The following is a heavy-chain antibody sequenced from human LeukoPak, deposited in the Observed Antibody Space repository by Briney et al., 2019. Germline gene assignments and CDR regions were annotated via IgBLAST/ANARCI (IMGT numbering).Heavy chain of an antibody. V-gene: IGHV5-51*01. Sequence: GGSLQISCKGSGSRFTSYWIAWVRPLPGKGLEWMGIIYPGDSDTRYSPSFQGQVTISADKSISTAYLQWSSLKASDTAMYYCARLSRAVLTYGMDVWGKGTTVTVSS. CDR3: ARLSRAVLTYGMDV. J-gene: IGHJ6*04. CDR2: IYPGDSDT. D-gene: IGHD6-19*01. CDR1: GSRFTSYW.